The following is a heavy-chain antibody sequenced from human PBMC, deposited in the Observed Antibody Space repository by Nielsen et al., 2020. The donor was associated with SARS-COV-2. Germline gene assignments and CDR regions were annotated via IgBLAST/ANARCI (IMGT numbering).Heavy chain of an antibody. V-gene: IGHV3-21*01. J-gene: IGHJ4*02. CDR3: AKGVSSSWYYFDY. CDR2: ISSTSSYI. Sequence: GESLKISCAASGFSFSSYSMNWVRQAPGKGLEWVSSISSTSSYIYYADSVKGRFTISRDNAKNSLYLQMNSLRAEDTAVYYCAKGVSSSWYYFDYWGQGTLVTVSS. D-gene: IGHD6-13*01. CDR1: GFSFSSYS.